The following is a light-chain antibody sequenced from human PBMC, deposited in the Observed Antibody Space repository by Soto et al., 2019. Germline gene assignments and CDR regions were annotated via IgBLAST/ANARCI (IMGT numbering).Light chain of an antibody. V-gene: IGKV3-20*01. J-gene: IGKJ2*01. Sequence: EIVLTQSPGTLSLFPGERATLSCRASQSISSSFVGWYQQKPGQAPRLLIYGSSTRATGIPDRFSGSGSGTDFTLTIGSLEPEDFAVYYCQQFGISPRTFGQGTKLE. CDR2: GSS. CDR3: QQFGISPRT. CDR1: QSISSSF.